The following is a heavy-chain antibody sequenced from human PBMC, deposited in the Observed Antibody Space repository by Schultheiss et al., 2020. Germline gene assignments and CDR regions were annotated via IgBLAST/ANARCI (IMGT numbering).Heavy chain of an antibody. D-gene: IGHD6-19*01. CDR2: INHSGST. Sequence: SETLSLICSISGGSISSTAYYWSWIRQPPGKGLEWIGEINHSGSTNYNPSLKSRVTISVDTSKNQFSLKLSSVTAADTAVYYCARGPVQQWLVYFDYWGQGTLVTVSS. J-gene: IGHJ4*02. CDR3: ARGPVQQWLVYFDY. V-gene: IGHV4-34*01. CDR1: GGSISSTAYY.